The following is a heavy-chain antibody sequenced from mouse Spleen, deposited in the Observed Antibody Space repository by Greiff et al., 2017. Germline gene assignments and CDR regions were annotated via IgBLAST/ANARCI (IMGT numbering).Heavy chain of an antibody. V-gene: IGHV2-2*01. CDR2: IWSGGST. CDR1: GFSLTSYG. D-gene: IGHD1-1*01. CDR3: ARNYYYYGSSSHWYFDV. Sequence: QVQLQQSGPGLVQPSQSLSITCTVSGFSLTSYGVHWVRQSPGKGLEWLGVIWSGGSTDYNAAFISRLSISKDNSKSQVFFKMNSLQADDTAIYYCARNYYYYGSSSHWYFDVWGAGTTVTVSS. J-gene: IGHJ1*01.